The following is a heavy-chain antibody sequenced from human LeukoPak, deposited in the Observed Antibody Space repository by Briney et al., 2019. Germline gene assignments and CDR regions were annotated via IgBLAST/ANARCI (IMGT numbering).Heavy chain of an antibody. CDR3: ASHPGYNWFDP. Sequence: PSETLSLTCTVSGYSISSGYYWGWIRQPPGKGLEWIGSIYHSGSTYYNPSLKSRVTISVDTSKNQFSLKLSSVTAADTAVYYCASHPGYNWFDPWGQGTLVTVSS. CDR1: GYSISSGYY. J-gene: IGHJ5*02. V-gene: IGHV4-38-2*02. CDR2: IYHSGST.